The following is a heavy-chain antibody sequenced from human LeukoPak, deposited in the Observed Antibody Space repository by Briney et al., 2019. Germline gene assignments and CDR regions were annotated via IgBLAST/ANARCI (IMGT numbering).Heavy chain of an antibody. V-gene: IGHV3-23*01. D-gene: IGHD2-15*01. J-gene: IGHJ4*02. CDR1: GFTFSSYA. Sequence: GGSLRLSCAASGFTFSSYAMSWVRQAPGRGLEWVSAISGSGGSTYYADSVRGRFTISRDNSKNTLYLQMNSLRAEDTAVYYCAKDTDIVVVVADYWGQGTLVTVSS. CDR2: ISGSGGST. CDR3: AKDTDIVVVVADY.